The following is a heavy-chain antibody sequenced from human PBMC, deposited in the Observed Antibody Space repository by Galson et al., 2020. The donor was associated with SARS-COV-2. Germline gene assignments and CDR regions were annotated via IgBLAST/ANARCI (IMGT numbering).Heavy chain of an antibody. J-gene: IGHJ4*02. CDR2: ITYDGSNK. D-gene: IGHD2-2*02. CDR1: GFTFSSYA. V-gene: IGHV3-30*04. Sequence: GGSLRLSCAASGFTFSSYAMHWVRQAPGKGLEWVAVITYDGSNKYYADSVKGRFTISRDNSKNTLYLQMNSLRAEDTAVYYCASAVVPAAIGRVDYWGQGTLVTVSS. CDR3: ASAVVPAAIGRVDY.